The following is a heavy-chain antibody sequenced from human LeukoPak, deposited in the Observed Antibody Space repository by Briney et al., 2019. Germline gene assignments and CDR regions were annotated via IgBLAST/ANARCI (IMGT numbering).Heavy chain of an antibody. CDR3: ARDNYDFLEGSGFDY. CDR2: IYTSGST. V-gene: IGHV4-4*07. J-gene: IGHJ4*02. CDR1: GGSISSYY. D-gene: IGHD3-3*01. Sequence: SETLSLTCTVSGGSISSYYWSWIRQPAGKGLEWIGRIYTSGSTNYNPSLKSRVTTSVDTSKNQFSLKLSSVTAADTAVYYCARDNYDFLEGSGFDYWGQGTLVTVSS.